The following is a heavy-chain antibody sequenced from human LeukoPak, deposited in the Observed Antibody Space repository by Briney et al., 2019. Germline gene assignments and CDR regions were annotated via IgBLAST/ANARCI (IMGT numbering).Heavy chain of an antibody. CDR1: GFTFSSDA. J-gene: IGHJ6*02. CDR3: AKGDYYGSGSFFKNGMDV. Sequence: GGSLRLSCAASGFTFSSDAMSWVRQAPGKGLEWVSAVTASAGNTYYADSVKGRFTISRDNSKNTLYLQVNSLRAEDTAVYYCAKGDYYGSGSFFKNGMDVWGQGTTVTVSS. D-gene: IGHD3-10*01. V-gene: IGHV3-23*01. CDR2: VTASAGNT.